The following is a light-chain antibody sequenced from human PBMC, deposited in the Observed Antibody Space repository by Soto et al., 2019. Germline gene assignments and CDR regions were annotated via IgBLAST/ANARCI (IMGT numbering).Light chain of an antibody. CDR3: GTWDSSLSAHYV. CDR2: DNN. Sequence: QSVLTQPPSVSAAPGQKVTISCSGSSSNIGNNYVSWYQQLPGTAPKLLIYDNNKRPSGIPDRFSGSKSGTSATLGITGLQTGDEADYYCGTWDSSLSAHYVFGTGIKLTVL. V-gene: IGLV1-51*01. CDR1: SSNIGNNY. J-gene: IGLJ1*01.